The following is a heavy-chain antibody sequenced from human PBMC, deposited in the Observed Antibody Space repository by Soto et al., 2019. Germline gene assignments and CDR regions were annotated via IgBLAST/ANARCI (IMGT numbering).Heavy chain of an antibody. J-gene: IGHJ6*02. CDR3: ARVRASTTVEVYYYGMDV. CDR1: GYTFTSYA. CDR2: INVGNGNK. D-gene: IGHD4-4*01. V-gene: IGHV1-3*01. Sequence: QVQLVQSGAEVKKPGASVKVSCKASGYTFTSYAMHWVRQAPGQRLEWMGWINVGNGNKKYSQKFQGRVTITRDTSASTAYMELSSLRSEDTAVYYCARVRASTTVEVYYYGMDVWGQGTTVTGSS.